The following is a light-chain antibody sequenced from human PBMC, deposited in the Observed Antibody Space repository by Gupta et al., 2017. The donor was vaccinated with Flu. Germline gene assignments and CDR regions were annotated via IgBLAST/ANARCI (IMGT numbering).Light chain of an antibody. CDR1: TVAVATSHY. Sequence: QTVVTQEPSLTVSPGGTVTLSCGSSTVAVATSHYAYWFQQKPGQSPRTLIYDTTKKHSWTPARFSGSLLGGKAALTLSGAQADDEADYYCLLSYNGPRVFGGGTKWTVL. J-gene: IGLJ3*02. V-gene: IGLV7-46*01. CDR3: LLSYNGPRV. CDR2: DTT.